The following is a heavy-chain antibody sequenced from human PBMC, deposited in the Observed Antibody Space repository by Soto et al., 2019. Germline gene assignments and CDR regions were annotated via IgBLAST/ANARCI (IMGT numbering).Heavy chain of an antibody. CDR1: GGTFSSYA. CDR2: IIPIFGTA. V-gene: IGHV1-69*13. D-gene: IGHD4-17*01. Sequence: VKVSCKASGGTFSSYAISWVRQAPGQGLEWMGGIIPIFGTANYAQKFQGRVTITADESTSTAYMELSSLRSEDTAVYYCARVDYGGNPLTRGPPTYYYYGMDVWGQGTTVTVSS. CDR3: ARVDYGGNPLTRGPPTYYYYGMDV. J-gene: IGHJ6*02.